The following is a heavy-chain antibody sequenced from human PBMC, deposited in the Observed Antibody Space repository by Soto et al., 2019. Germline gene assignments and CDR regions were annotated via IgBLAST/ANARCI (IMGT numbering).Heavy chain of an antibody. CDR3: ARQGAGYCSGGAWCYYYGMDV. CDR2: IYYSGST. CDR1: GGSISSSSYY. Sequence: SETLSLTCTVSGGSISSSSYYWGWIRQPPGKGLEWIGSIYYSGSTYYNPSLKSRVTISVDTSKNQFSLKLSSVTAADTAVYYCARQGAGYCSGGAWCYYYGMDVWGQGTTVTVSS. J-gene: IGHJ6*02. V-gene: IGHV4-39*01. D-gene: IGHD2-15*01.